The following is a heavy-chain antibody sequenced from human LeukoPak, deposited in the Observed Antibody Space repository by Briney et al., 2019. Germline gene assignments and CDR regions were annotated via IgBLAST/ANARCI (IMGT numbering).Heavy chain of an antibody. J-gene: IGHJ5*02. CDR2: INHSGST. D-gene: IGHD6-13*01. CDR1: GFTFSSYA. CDR3: ARGARSSSSWRLGNWFDP. V-gene: IGHV4-34*01. Sequence: NSGGSLRLSCAASGFTFSSYAMSWIRQPPGKGLEWIGEINHSGSTNYNPSLKSRVTISVDTSKNQFSLKLSSVTAADTAVYYCARGARSSSSWRLGNWFDPWGQGTLVIVSS.